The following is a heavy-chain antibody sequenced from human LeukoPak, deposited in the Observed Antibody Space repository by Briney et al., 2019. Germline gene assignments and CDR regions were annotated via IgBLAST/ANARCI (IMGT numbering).Heavy chain of an antibody. CDR2: INYNGAIT. V-gene: IGHV3-20*04. CDR3: ARGGHDSSGYYRFDY. J-gene: IGHJ4*02. D-gene: IGHD3-22*01. Sequence: PGGSLRLSCATSGFTFVDYGLSWVRRAPGKGLEWLCAINYNGAITDYADSVKGRFTISRDNAKNSLYLRMNSLRAEDTAVYYCARGGHDSSGYYRFDYWGQGTLVTVSS. CDR1: GFTFVDYG.